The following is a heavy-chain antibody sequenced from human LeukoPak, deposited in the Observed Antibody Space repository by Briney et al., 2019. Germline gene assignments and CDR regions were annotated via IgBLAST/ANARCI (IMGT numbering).Heavy chain of an antibody. CDR3: AGYNCSSTTCYTGGFDY. J-gene: IGHJ4*02. Sequence: GGSLRLSCAASGFTFTSYAMSWVRQAPGKRLEWVSAISGSGGSTYYADSVKGRFTISRDNSKNTLYLQMNSLRAEDTAVYYCAGYNCSSTTCYTGGFDYWGQGTLVTVSS. V-gene: IGHV3-23*01. D-gene: IGHD2-2*02. CDR2: ISGSGGST. CDR1: GFTFTSYA.